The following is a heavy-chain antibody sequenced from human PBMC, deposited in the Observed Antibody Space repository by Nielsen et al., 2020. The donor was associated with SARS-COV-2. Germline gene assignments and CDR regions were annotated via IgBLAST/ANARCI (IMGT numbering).Heavy chain of an antibody. CDR2: IIPIFGTA. V-gene: IGHV1-69*13. J-gene: IGHJ4*02. CDR3: ARGVLLGVKSKYCSSTSCHYHFDY. CDR1: GGTFSSYA. D-gene: IGHD2-2*01. Sequence: SVKVSCKASGGTFSSYAISWVRQAPGQGLEWMGGIIPIFGTANYAQKFQGRVTITADESTSTAYMELSSLRSEDTAVYYCARGVLLGVKSKYCSSTSCHYHFDYWGQGTLVTVSS.